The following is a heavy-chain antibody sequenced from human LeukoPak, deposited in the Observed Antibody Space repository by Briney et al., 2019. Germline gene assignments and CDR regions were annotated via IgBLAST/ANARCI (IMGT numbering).Heavy chain of an antibody. CDR1: GGSISSYY. V-gene: IGHV4-4*09. D-gene: IGHD2/OR15-2a*01. J-gene: IGHJ5*02. CDR2: IYTSGST. CDR3: ARHSNRGTANWFDP. Sequence: SETQSLTCTVSGGSISSYYWSWIRQPPGKGLEWIGYIYTSGSTNYNPSLKSRVTISVDTSKNQFSLKLSSVTAADTAVYYCARHSNRGTANWFDPWGQGTLVTVSS.